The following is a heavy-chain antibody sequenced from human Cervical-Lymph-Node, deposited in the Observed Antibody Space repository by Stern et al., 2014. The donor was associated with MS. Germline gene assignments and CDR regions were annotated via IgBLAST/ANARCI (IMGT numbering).Heavy chain of an antibody. D-gene: IGHD3-10*01. J-gene: IGHJ4*02. CDR1: GFLFGDYA. V-gene: IGHV3-9*01. Sequence: VQLVESGGGLVQPGGSLGLSCAASGFLFGDYAMHLVRQAPGKGLEWVSGISWSSGTIDYADSVKGRFTISRDNAKNSLFLQMDSLRPDDTALYYCAKQFFGSGTSPFDHWGQGALVTVSS. CDR2: ISWSSGTI. CDR3: AKQFFGSGTSPFDH.